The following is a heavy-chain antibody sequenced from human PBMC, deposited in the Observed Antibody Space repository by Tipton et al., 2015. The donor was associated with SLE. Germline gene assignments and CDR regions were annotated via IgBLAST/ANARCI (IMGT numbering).Heavy chain of an antibody. CDR2: ISSSSSYI. V-gene: IGHV3-21*04. CDR1: GFTFSSYS. D-gene: IGHD6-13*01. Sequence: SLRLSCAASGFTFSSYSMNWVRQAPGKGLEWVSSISSSSSYIYYADSVKGRFTISRDNAKNSLYLQMNSLRAEDAAVYYCAKDRPYGSSWYGTSSDWGQGILVAVSS. J-gene: IGHJ4*02. CDR3: AKDRPYGSSWYGTSSD.